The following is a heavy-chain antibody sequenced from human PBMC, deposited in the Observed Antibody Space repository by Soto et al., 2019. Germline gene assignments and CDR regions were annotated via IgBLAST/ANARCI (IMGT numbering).Heavy chain of an antibody. Sequence: LRLSCAASGFALSGYWMTWVRQAPGKGLEWVASINPDGTLKYYVDSVKGRFTISRDNADNSLFLQMISLRVEDTAVYYCARWESGDWYLGIWGQGTLVTVSS. J-gene: IGHJ4*02. CDR2: INPDGTLK. CDR3: ARWESGDWYLGI. D-gene: IGHD2-21*02. CDR1: GFALSGYW. V-gene: IGHV3-7*03.